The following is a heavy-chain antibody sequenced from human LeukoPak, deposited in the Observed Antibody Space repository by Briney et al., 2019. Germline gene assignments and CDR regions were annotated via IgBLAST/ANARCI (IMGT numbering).Heavy chain of an antibody. Sequence: GGSLRLSCVGSGFTFSSYGMHWVRQAAGKGLEWVAFIRHDGSNEYYADSVKGRFTVSRDNSKDTLFLQMNSLRVEEMAVYYCAKEVHPYDSGTYYFDYWGRGTLVTVSS. D-gene: IGHD3-10*01. CDR1: GFTFSSYG. CDR3: AKEVHPYDSGTYYFDY. J-gene: IGHJ4*02. CDR2: IRHDGSNE. V-gene: IGHV3-30*02.